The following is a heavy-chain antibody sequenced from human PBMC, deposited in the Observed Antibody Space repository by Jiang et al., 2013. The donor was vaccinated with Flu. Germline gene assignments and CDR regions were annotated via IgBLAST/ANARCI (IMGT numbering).Heavy chain of an antibody. V-gene: IGHV4-61*01. CDR2: SITVGAP. D-gene: IGHD3-3*01. J-gene: IGHJ6*02. Sequence: GLLKPSETLSLTCTVSGGSVSSGSYYWSWIRQPQGRDWSGLGISITVGAPTTTPPSRVESPYPVDTSKNQFSLKLSSVTAADTAVYYCARDVLHYDFWSGSMDVWGQGTTVTVSS. CDR1: GGSVSSGSYY. CDR3: ARDVLHYDFWSGSMDV.